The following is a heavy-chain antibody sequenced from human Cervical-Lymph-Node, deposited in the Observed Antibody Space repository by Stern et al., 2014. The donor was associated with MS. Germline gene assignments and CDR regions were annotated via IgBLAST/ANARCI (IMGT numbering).Heavy chain of an antibody. V-gene: IGHV3-23*04. Sequence: EVQLVESGGGLVQPGGSLRLSCAASGFTFSTYAMTWVRQAPGEGLEWVSALTGSGDNTYYADSVKGRFTISRDNSKNTLYLQMNSLRAEDTAVYYCAKGLSCDNTRYFDDWGQGTLVTVSS. CDR2: LTGSGDNT. CDR1: GFTFSTYA. J-gene: IGHJ4*02. D-gene: IGHD2-2*02. CDR3: AKGLSCDNTRYFDD.